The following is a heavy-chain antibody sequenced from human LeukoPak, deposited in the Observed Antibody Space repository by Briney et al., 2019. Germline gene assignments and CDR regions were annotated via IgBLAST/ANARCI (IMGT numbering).Heavy chain of an antibody. CDR1: GGSISSGGYS. Sequence: PSQTLSLTCAVSGGSISSGGYSWSWIRQPPGKGLEWIGYIYHSGSTYYNPSLKSRVTISVDRSKNQFSLKLSSVTAADTAVYYCARGTYYYDSSGYYYVRPYFDYWGQGTLVTVSS. J-gene: IGHJ4*02. D-gene: IGHD3-22*01. CDR3: ARGTYYYDSSGYYYVRPYFDY. V-gene: IGHV4-30-2*01. CDR2: IYHSGST.